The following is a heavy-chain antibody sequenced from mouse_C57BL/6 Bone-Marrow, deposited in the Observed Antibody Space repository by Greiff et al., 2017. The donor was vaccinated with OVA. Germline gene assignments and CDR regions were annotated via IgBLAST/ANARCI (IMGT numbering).Heavy chain of an antibody. V-gene: IGHV6-3*01. Sequence: ESGGGLVQPGGSMKLSCVASGFTFSNYWMNWVRQSPEKGLEWVAQIRLKSDNYATHYAESVKGRFTISRDDSKSSVYLQMNNLRAEDTGIYYCTVSITTVVDYWGQGTSVTVSS. J-gene: IGHJ4*01. D-gene: IGHD1-1*01. CDR2: IRLKSDNYAT. CDR3: TVSITTVVDY. CDR1: GFTFSNYW.